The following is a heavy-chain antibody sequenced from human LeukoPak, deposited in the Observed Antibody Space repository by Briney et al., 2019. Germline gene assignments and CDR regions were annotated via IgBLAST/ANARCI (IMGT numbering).Heavy chain of an antibody. CDR2: IYSGGST. Sequence: PGGSLRLSCAASGFNFGTYAMSWVRQAPGKGLEWVSVIYSGGSTYYADSVKGRFTISRDNSKNTLYLQMNSLRAEDTAVYYCASPIAAVAGTGYFQHWGQGTLVTVSS. CDR1: GFNFGTYA. J-gene: IGHJ1*01. CDR3: ASPIAAVAGTGYFQH. V-gene: IGHV3-53*01. D-gene: IGHD6-19*01.